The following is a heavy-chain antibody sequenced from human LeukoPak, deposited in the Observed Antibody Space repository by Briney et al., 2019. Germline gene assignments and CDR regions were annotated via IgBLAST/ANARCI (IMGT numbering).Heavy chain of an antibody. CDR3: ARANGDYTLDAFDI. CDR2: INHSGST. Sequence: SETLSLTCAVYGGSFSGYYWSWIRQPPGKGLEWIGEINHSGSTNYNLSLKSRVTISVDTSKNQFSLKLSSVTAADTAVYYCARANGDYTLDAFDIWGQGTMVTVSS. J-gene: IGHJ3*02. CDR1: GGSFSGYY. V-gene: IGHV4-34*01. D-gene: IGHD4-17*01.